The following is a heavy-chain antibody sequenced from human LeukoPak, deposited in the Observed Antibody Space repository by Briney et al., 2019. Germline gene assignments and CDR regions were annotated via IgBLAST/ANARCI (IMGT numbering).Heavy chain of an antibody. Sequence: SETLSLTCTVSGVSISTYHWTWIRQSPGEGLEWIGHIYNSGSTNYNPSLRGRVTISLDTSKNQFSLKLSSVTAADTAVYYCARCVVVPAANRNWFDPWGQGTLVTVSS. V-gene: IGHV4-4*08. D-gene: IGHD2-2*01. CDR2: IYNSGST. CDR1: GVSISTYH. CDR3: ARCVVVPAANRNWFDP. J-gene: IGHJ5*02.